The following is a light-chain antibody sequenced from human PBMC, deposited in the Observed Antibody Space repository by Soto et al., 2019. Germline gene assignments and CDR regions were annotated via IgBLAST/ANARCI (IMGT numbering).Light chain of an antibody. Sequence: EVVMTQSPATLSVSPGERATLSCRAGRSVLTNLAWYQQKPGQPPRLLVYGASTRATGIPARFIGSGSGTEFTLTISSLQSEDFAVYYCQQYNTWQTFGQGTKVEIK. CDR3: QQYNTWQT. J-gene: IGKJ1*01. V-gene: IGKV3-15*01. CDR2: GAS. CDR1: RSVLTN.